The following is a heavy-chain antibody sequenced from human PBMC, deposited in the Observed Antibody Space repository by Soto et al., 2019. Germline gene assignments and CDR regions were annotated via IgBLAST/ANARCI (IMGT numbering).Heavy chain of an antibody. Sequence: QVQLVQSGAEVKKPGASVKISCKASAYPFTSFYIHWVRQAPGQGLEWMGMINPSGGSTTYAQKFQGSVTLTRDTSTNTVYMELTGLKYDDTAMYFCAREGTDYGDYDYWAQGTLVTVSS. CDR2: INPSGGST. V-gene: IGHV1-46*01. J-gene: IGHJ4*02. CDR1: AYPFTSFY. CDR3: AREGTDYGDYDY. D-gene: IGHD4-17*01.